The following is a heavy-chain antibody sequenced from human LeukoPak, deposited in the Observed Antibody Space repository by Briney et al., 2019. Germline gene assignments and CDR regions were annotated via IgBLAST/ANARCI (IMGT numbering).Heavy chain of an antibody. D-gene: IGHD2-2*02. CDR3: ARGGALNIVVVPAAIHSPDY. J-gene: IGHJ4*02. CDR2: INPSGGST. V-gene: IGHV1-46*01. Sequence: ASVKVSCKASGYTFTSYYMHWVRQAPGQGLEWMGIINPSGGSTSYAQKFQGRVTMTRDTSTSTVYMELSSLRSEDTAVYYCARGGALNIVVVPAAIHSPDYWGQGTLVTVSS. CDR1: GYTFTSYY.